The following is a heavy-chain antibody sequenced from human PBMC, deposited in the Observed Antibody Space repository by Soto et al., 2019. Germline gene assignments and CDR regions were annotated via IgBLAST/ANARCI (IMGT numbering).Heavy chain of an antibody. V-gene: IGHV3-7*01. CDR3: ARVYSSSSGRAIDY. J-gene: IGHJ4*02. CDR2: IKQDGSAK. Sequence: GSLRLSCEASGFSFSNHWMTWVRQAPGKGLEWLANIKQDGSAKYYVDSVKGRFTISRDNAKNSLFLQMSSLRADDTAVYYCARVYSSSSGRAIDYWGQGTLVTVSS. CDR1: GFSFSNHW. D-gene: IGHD6-6*01.